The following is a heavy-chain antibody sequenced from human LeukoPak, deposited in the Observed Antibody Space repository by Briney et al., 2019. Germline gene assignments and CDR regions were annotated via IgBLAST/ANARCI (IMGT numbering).Heavy chain of an antibody. CDR3: ARRSMVRGVIWFDP. CDR1: GGSISSYY. Sequence: PSETLSLTCTVSGGSISSYYWSWIRQPPGKGLEWIGYIYTSGSTNYNPSLKCRVTISVDTSKNQFSLKLSSVTAADTAVYYCARRSMVRGVIWFDPWGQGTLVTVSS. D-gene: IGHD3-10*01. J-gene: IGHJ5*02. CDR2: IYTSGST. V-gene: IGHV4-4*09.